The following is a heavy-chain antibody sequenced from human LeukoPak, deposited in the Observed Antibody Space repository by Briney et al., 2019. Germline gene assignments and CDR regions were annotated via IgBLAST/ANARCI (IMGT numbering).Heavy chain of an antibody. CDR3: ARESPSYYYGSGFDP. CDR1: GFTFSSYG. J-gene: IGHJ5*02. CDR2: IWYDGSNK. D-gene: IGHD3-10*01. Sequence: GRSLRLSCAASGFTFSSYGMHWVRQAPGKGLEWVAVIWYDGSNKYYADSVKGRFTISRDNAKNSLYLQMNSLRAEDTAVYYCARESPSYYYGSGFDPWGQGTLVTVSS. V-gene: IGHV3-33*01.